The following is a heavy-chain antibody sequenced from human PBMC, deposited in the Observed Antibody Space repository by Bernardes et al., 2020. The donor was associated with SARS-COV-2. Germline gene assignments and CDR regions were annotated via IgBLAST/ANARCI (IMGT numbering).Heavy chain of an antibody. J-gene: IGHJ3*01. CDR3: SSSVGEGSYYNVPRS. V-gene: IGHV7-4-1*02. Sequence: ASVKVSCKASGYTFTSYAMNWVRQAPGQGLEWMGWINTNTGNPTYAQGFTGRFVFSLDTSVSTAYLQISSLKAEDTAVYYCSSSVGEGSYYNVPRSWGQGTMVTVSS. CDR2: INTNTGNP. D-gene: IGHD3-10*01. CDR1: GYTFTSYA.